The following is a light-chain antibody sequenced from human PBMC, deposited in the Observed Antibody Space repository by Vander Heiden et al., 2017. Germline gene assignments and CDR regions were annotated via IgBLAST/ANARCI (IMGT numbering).Light chain of an antibody. CDR1: QSVSSSY. Sequence: EMGVAQAPGALSLSPGERATLSCRASQSVSSSYLAWYQQKPGQAPRLLIYGASSRATGIPDRFSGSGSGTDFPLTISRLEPEDFAVYYCQQYGSSPRTFGQGTKVDIK. V-gene: IGKV3-20*01. CDR2: GAS. J-gene: IGKJ1*01. CDR3: QQYGSSPRT.